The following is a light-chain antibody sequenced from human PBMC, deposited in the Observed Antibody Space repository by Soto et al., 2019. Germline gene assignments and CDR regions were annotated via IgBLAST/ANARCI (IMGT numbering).Light chain of an antibody. J-gene: IGKJ1*01. Sequence: DIQMTQSPFSLSASVGDRVTITCRASESVSSRLAWYQQKPGKAPKLLISEASSVESGVPSRFSGSGSGTEFTLTISILQPDDFATYYCQQYNYYRTFGQGTEVEMK. CDR3: QQYNYYRT. CDR2: EAS. V-gene: IGKV1-5*03. CDR1: ESVSSR.